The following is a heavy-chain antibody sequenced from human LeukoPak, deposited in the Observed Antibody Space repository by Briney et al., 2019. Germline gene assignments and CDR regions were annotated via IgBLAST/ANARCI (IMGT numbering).Heavy chain of an antibody. CDR3: ATYSGAHHKTFDS. CDR1: GFSFSVYW. CDR2: IKEDESEK. J-gene: IGHJ4*02. D-gene: IGHD1-26*01. V-gene: IGHV3-7*03. Sequence: GGSLRLSCAASGFSFSVYWMHWVRQAPGKGLEWVANIKEDESEKDYVDSVKGRFTISRDNAKNSLYLQMSSLRAEDTAVYYCATYSGAHHKTFDSWGQGTLVTVSS.